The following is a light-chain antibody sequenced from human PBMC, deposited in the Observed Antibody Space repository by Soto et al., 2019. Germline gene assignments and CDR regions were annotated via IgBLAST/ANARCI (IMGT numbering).Light chain of an antibody. J-gene: IGKJ2*01. CDR2: GAS. CDR1: QSVSSN. V-gene: IGKV3-15*01. Sequence: EIVMTQSPATLSVSPGERATLSCRASQSVSSNLAWYQKKPGQAPRLLIYGASTRATGIPARFSGSGSGTECTLTISSLQSEDFAVYYCQQYNNWPYTFGQGTKLEIK. CDR3: QQYNNWPYT.